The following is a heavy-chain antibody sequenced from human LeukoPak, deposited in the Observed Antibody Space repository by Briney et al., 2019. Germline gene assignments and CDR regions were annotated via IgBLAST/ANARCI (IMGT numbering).Heavy chain of an antibody. Sequence: PSGTLSLTCAVSGGSISSSNWWNWVRQPPGKGLEWIGEIDHSGSTNYNPSLKSRVTISVDKSNNQFSLELSSVTAADTAVNFCASAPRNLGPNRIWGQGTLVTVSS. CDR3: ASAPRNLGPNRI. CDR2: IDHSGST. V-gene: IGHV4-4*02. CDR1: GGSISSSNW. D-gene: IGHD1-14*01. J-gene: IGHJ4*02.